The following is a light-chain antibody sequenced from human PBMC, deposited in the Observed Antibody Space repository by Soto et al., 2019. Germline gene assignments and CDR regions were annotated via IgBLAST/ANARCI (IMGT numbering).Light chain of an antibody. CDR1: QSVTSSY. CDR2: NAD. J-gene: IGKJ4*02. Sequence: EIVLTQSPGTLSLSPGERATLSCRASQSVTSSYLAWYQQIPGQAPRLLTYNADTRATGIPDSFSGSGSGTDYPLAISRLEREDFAVYYCQQYASYLLTCGGGTNLEIK. CDR3: QQYASYLLT. V-gene: IGKV3-20*01.